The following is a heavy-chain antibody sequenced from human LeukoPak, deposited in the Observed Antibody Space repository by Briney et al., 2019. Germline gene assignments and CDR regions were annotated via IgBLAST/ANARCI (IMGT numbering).Heavy chain of an antibody. V-gene: IGHV3-23*01. CDR2: ISASGGAT. J-gene: IGHJ6*02. CDR1: GFTFLRHG. D-gene: IGHD3-10*01. CDR3: ANFGITMVRGVIRGDYGMDV. Sequence: GGSQTLSCAASGFTFLRHGMTWFRQAPGKGLEWVSGISASGGATYYADSVKGRFTISRDNSKNTLYLQMNSLRAEDTAVYYCANFGITMVRGVIRGDYGMDVWGQGTTVTVSS.